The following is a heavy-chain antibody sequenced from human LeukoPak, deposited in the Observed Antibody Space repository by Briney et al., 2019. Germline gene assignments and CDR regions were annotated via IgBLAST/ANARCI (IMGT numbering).Heavy chain of an antibody. D-gene: IGHD1-26*01. CDR3: ARCGRRSGSYTFDY. V-gene: IGHV3-30*04. Sequence: GRSLRLSCAASGFTFNTYSIQWVRQAPGKGLEWVAVISDDGRNKYYADSVKGRFTISRDNSKNTVYLQMNSLRAEDTAVYYCARCGRRSGSYTFDYWGQGTLVTVSS. CDR2: ISDDGRNK. J-gene: IGHJ4*02. CDR1: GFTFNTYS.